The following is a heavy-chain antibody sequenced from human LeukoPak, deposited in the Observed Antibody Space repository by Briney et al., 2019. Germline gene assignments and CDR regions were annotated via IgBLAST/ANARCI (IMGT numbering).Heavy chain of an antibody. CDR3: ARDPPGLGVYSSSWYNWFDP. J-gene: IGHJ5*02. Sequence: RASVKVSCKASGGTFSSYAISWVRQAPGQGLEWMGWISAYNGNTNYAQKLQGRVTMTTDTSTSTAYMELRSLRSDDTAVYYCARDPPGLGVYSSSWYNWFDPWGQGTLVTVSS. D-gene: IGHD6-13*01. V-gene: IGHV1-18*01. CDR1: GGTFSSYA. CDR2: ISAYNGNT.